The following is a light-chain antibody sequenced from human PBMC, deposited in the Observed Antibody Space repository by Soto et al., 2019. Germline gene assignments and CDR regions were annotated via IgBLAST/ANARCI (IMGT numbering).Light chain of an antibody. CDR3: GTWDNSLSAYL. J-gene: IGLJ1*01. CDR1: SSNIGNNY. Sequence: QSVLTQPPSVSAAPGQKVTISCSGSSSNIGNNYVSWYQQLPGTAPKLLIYDNNKRPSGIPDRFSGSKFGTSATLGITGLQTGDEADYYCGTWDNSLSAYLFGTGTKVTVL. CDR2: DNN. V-gene: IGLV1-51*01.